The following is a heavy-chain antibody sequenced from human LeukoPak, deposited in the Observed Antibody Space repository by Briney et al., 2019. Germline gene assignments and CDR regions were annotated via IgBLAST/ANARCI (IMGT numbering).Heavy chain of an antibody. V-gene: IGHV4-61*02. J-gene: IGHJ6*03. D-gene: IGHD1-20*01. CDR3: ARAITARYYMDV. CDR2: IYISGST. Sequence: KTSQTLSLTCTVSGGSISSGSYYWSWIRQPAGKGLEWIGRIYISGSTNYNPSLKSRVIISVDTSKNQFSLKLSSVTAADTALYYCARAITARYYMDVWGKGTTVTVSS. CDR1: GGSISSGSYY.